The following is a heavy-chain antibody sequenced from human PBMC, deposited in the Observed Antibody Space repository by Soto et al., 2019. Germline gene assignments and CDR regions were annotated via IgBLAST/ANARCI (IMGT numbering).Heavy chain of an antibody. CDR3: ASTSLSSGGVDS. D-gene: IGHD2-15*01. CDR2: IYYNGRT. J-gene: IGHJ4*02. CDR1: GGSVSSDNYY. V-gene: IGHV4-61*01. Sequence: QVQLEESGPGLXKPXEXLXLTCTISGGSVSSDNYYWTWIRQPPGKGLHWIGHIYYNGRTHWNPSLKSRVAISLDPSQDQFPLKLTSVTAPDTAVYYCASTSLSSGGVDSWGQGSLVTVAS.